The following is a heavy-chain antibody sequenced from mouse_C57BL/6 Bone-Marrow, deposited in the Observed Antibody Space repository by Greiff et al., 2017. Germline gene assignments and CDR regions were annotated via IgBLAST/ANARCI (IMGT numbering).Heavy chain of an antibody. Sequence: SGAELVRPGASVTLSCKASGYTFTDYEMHWVKQTPVHGLEWIGAIDPETGGTAYNQKFKGKAILTADKSSSTAYMELRSLTSEDSAVYYCTRRELRFYYYAMDYWGQGTSVTVSS. J-gene: IGHJ4*01. V-gene: IGHV1-15*01. CDR3: TRRELRFYYYAMDY. CDR1: GYTFTDYE. D-gene: IGHD1-1*01. CDR2: IDPETGGT.